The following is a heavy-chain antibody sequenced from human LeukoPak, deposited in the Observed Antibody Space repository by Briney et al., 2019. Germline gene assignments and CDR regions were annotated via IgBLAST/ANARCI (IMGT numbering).Heavy chain of an antibody. J-gene: IGHJ5*02. CDR1: GYTFTSYG. CDR3: AREVWGGWFDP. CDR2: ISAYNGNT. Sequence: WASVTVSCKASGYTFTSYGISWVRQAPGQGLEWMGWISAYNGNTNYAQKLQGRVTMTTDTSTSTAYMELRSLRSDDTAVYYCAREVWGGWFDPWGQGTLVTVSS. D-gene: IGHD3-16*01. V-gene: IGHV1-18*01.